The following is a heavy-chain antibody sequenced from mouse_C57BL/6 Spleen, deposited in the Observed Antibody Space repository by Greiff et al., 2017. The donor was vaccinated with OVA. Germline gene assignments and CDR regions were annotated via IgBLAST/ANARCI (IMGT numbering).Heavy chain of an antibody. J-gene: IGHJ2*01. Sequence: QVQLQQPGAELVKPGASVKLSCKASGYTFTSYWMHWVKQRPGQGLEWIGMIHPNSGSTNYNEKFKSKATLTVDKSSSTAYMQLSSLTSEDSAVYYCARWGGYDERGVDYWGQGTTLTVSS. CDR1: GYTFTSYW. D-gene: IGHD2-2*01. V-gene: IGHV1-64*01. CDR2: IHPNSGST. CDR3: ARWGGYDERGVDY.